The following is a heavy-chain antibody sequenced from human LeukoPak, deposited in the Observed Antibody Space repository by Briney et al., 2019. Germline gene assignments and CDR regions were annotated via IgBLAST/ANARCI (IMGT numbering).Heavy chain of an antibody. D-gene: IGHD2-21*02. J-gene: IGHJ4*02. CDR3: AKDREVVVTAHFFDY. V-gene: IGHV3-30*18. Sequence: PGRSLRLSCAASGFTFSSYGMHWVRQAPGKGLEWVAVISYDGSNKYYADSVKGRFTISRDNSKNTLYLQMNSLRAEDTAVYYCAKDREVVVTAHFFDYWGQGTLVTVSS. CDR1: GFTFSSYG. CDR2: ISYDGSNK.